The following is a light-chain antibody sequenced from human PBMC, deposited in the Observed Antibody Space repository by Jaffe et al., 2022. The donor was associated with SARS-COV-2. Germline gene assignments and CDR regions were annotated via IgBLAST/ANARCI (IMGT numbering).Light chain of an antibody. V-gene: IGKV3-15*01. CDR3: QQYNNWPYT. Sequence: EIVMTQSPATLSVSPGERVTLSCRASQSVSSNLAWYQQKRGQAPRLLIYGASTRATGIPARFSGSGSGTEFTLTISSLQSEDFAVYYCQQYNNWPYTFGQGTKLEIK. CDR1: QSVSSN. J-gene: IGKJ2*01. CDR2: GAS.